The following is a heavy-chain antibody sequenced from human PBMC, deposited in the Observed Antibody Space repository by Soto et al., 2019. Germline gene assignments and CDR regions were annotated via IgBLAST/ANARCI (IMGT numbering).Heavy chain of an antibody. J-gene: IGHJ4*02. CDR1: GFTISSYA. V-gene: IGHV3-23*01. CDR3: AKDKPGTTSFDY. D-gene: IGHD1-1*01. Sequence: GGSLRLSCAASGFTISSYAMSWVRQAPGKGLEWFSAISERGATPHYADSVKGRFTISRDTSKNTLYLQMNTLRAEDTAVYYCAKDKPGTTSFDYWGRGTLVTVSS. CDR2: ISERGATP.